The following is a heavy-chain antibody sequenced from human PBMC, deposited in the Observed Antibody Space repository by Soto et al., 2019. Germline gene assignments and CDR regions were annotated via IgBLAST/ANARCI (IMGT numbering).Heavy chain of an antibody. Sequence: GGSLRLSCAASGFTFSSYAMSWVRQAPGKGLEWVSAISGSGGSTYYADSVKGRFTISRANSKNTLYLQMNSLRAEDKAVYYCAKGGSGQYGVRGVTEYYYYYMDVWGKGTTVTVSS. J-gene: IGHJ6*03. CDR3: AKGGSGQYGVRGVTEYYYYYMDV. D-gene: IGHD3-10*01. CDR2: ISGSGGST. CDR1: GFTFSSYA. V-gene: IGHV3-23*01.